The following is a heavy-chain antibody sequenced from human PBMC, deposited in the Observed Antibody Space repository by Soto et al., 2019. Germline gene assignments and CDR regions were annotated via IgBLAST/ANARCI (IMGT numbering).Heavy chain of an antibody. CDR3: ATHPVHYSGMDV. Sequence: QVQLVQSGAEVKKPGSSVKVSCKASGGTFSSYTISWVRQAPGQGLEWMGRILPILGIANYAQKFQGRVTITADKSTSTAYMELSSLRSEDTAVYYCATHPVHYSGMDVWGQGTTVTVS. CDR2: ILPILGIA. V-gene: IGHV1-69*02. J-gene: IGHJ6*02. D-gene: IGHD3-10*02. CDR1: GGTFSSYT.